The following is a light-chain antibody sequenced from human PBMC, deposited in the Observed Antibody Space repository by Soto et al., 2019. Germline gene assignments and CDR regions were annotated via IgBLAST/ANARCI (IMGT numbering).Light chain of an antibody. CDR1: SSDVGGYTY. V-gene: IGLV2-14*01. J-gene: IGLJ1*01. CDR3: SSYTTTSICV. CDR2: DVN. Sequence: QSALTQPASVSGSPGQSITISCTGTSSDVGGYTYVSWYQQHPGKAPKLMIYDVNNRPSGISNRFSGSKSGNTASLTISGLQAEDEDDYYCSSYTTTSICVFGTGTKLTVL.